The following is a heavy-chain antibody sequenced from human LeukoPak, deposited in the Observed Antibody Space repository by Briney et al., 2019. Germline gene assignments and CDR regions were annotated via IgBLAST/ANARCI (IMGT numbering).Heavy chain of an antibody. Sequence: PPGGPLRLSCSASGFTFTSYSMHWVRQAPGKGVEYVSAINDNGGSTYYGDSVKGRFTISRDNSKNTLYLQMSSLRGDDTAIYYCVSRTSSGWYDFWGQGTQVIVSS. D-gene: IGHD6-19*01. CDR3: VSRTSSGWYDF. V-gene: IGHV3-64D*09. CDR2: INDNGGST. CDR1: GFTFTSYS. J-gene: IGHJ5*01.